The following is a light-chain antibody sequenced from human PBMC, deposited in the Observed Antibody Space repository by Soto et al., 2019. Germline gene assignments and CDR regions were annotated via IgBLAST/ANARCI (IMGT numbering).Light chain of an antibody. CDR3: HQYVSLPRT. J-gene: IGKJ1*01. CDR2: ATS. Sequence: EIVLTQSPGTLSFVPGETAILSCRASQSGNKFYLAWYQQKPGQAPRLLIPATSTRATGIPDRFSGRGSGTEFSLVISSLEPEDFAVYYCHQYVSLPRTFGQGTKVEAK. CDR1: QSGNKFY. V-gene: IGKV3-20*01.